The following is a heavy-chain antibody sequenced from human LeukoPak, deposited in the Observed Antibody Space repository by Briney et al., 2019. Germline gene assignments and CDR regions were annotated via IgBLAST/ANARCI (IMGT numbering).Heavy chain of an antibody. CDR3: ARGASNPVLRFLEWLPSGMDV. CDR2: MNPNSGNT. J-gene: IGHJ6*03. V-gene: IGHV1-8*03. CDR1: GYTFTSYD. Sequence: ASVKVSCKASGYTFTSYDINWVRQATGQGLEWMGWMNPNSGNTGYAQKFQGRVTITRNTSISTAYMELSGLRSEDTAVYYCARGASNPVLRFLEWLPSGMDVWGKGTTVTVSS. D-gene: IGHD3-3*01.